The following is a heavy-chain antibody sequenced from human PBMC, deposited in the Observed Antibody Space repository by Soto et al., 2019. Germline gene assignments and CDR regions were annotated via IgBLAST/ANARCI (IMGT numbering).Heavy chain of an antibody. J-gene: IGHJ4*02. Sequence: EVQLVESGGGLVKPGGSLRLSCAASGFTFSSYSMNWVRQAPGKGLEWVSSISRSSSYIDYADSVKGRFTISRDNAKNSLFLQMNSLRAEDTAVYYCGAASGAYWGQGTLVTVSS. CDR1: GFTFSSYS. V-gene: IGHV3-21*01. CDR3: GAASGAY. CDR2: ISRSSSYI. D-gene: IGHD2-15*01.